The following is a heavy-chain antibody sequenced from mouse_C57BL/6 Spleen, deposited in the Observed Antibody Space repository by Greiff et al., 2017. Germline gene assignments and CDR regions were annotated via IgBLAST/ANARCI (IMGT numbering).Heavy chain of an antibody. J-gene: IGHJ4*01. Sequence: EVKLMESGEGLVKPGGSLKLSCAASGFTFSSYAMSWVRQTPEKRLEWVAYISSGGDYIYYADTVKGRFTISRDNARNTLYLQMSSLKSEDTAMYYCTRDSGKYYAMDYWGQGTSVTVSS. V-gene: IGHV5-9-1*02. CDR3: TRDSGKYYAMDY. D-gene: IGHD1-3*01. CDR2: ISSGGDYI. CDR1: GFTFSSYA.